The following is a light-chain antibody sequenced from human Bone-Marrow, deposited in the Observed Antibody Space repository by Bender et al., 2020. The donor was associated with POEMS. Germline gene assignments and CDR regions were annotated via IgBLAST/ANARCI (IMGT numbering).Light chain of an antibody. CDR2: DVS. CDR3: TSYTSNNTPWV. CDR1: SSDLSGYNY. Sequence: QSALTQPAFVSGSPGQSITITCTGASSDLSGYNYVSWYQQHPGKAPKLMIYDVSNRPSGVSNRFSGSKSGNTASLTISGLQTEDEAHYYCTSYTSNNTPWVFGGGTKLTVL. J-gene: IGLJ3*02. V-gene: IGLV2-14*03.